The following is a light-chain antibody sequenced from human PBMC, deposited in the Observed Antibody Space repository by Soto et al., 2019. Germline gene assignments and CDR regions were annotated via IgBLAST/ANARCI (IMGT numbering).Light chain of an antibody. CDR2: GAS. V-gene: IGKV3-15*01. CDR3: QQYNNWPPLI. Sequence: EIVMTQSPATLCVSPGERATLSCRASQSVSSNLAWYQQKPGQASRLLIYGASTRATGIAARFSGSGSGTEFTLPISSLQSEEFAVYYCQQYNNWPPLIFGGGTKVEIK. J-gene: IGKJ4*01. CDR1: QSVSSN.